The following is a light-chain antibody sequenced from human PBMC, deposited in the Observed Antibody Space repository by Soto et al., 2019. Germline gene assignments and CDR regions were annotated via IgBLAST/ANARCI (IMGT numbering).Light chain of an antibody. CDR2: DVS. Sequence: QSVLTQPASVSGSPGQSITTSCTGTSSNVGNFNVVSWYQQHPGKAPKVIIYDVSERPSGVSHRFSGSKSGNTASLTISGLQAEDEADYYCCSYAGSGTNVFGTGTKVTVL. CDR1: SSNVGNFNV. V-gene: IGLV2-23*02. CDR3: CSYAGSGTNV. J-gene: IGLJ1*01.